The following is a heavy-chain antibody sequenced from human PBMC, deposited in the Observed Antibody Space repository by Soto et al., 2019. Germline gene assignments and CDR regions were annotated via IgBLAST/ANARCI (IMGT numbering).Heavy chain of an antibody. J-gene: IGHJ4*02. CDR1: GFTFSSYE. V-gene: IGHV3-48*03. CDR3: AREARGDIYWGGGDPYFDY. D-gene: IGHD2-21*01. CDR2: ISSSDSTI. Sequence: EVQLVESGGGLVQPGGSLRLSCAASGFTFSSYEMNWVRQAPGKGLEWVSYISSSDSTIYYADSVKGRITISRDNAKNPLLLQMNGLGAEDTAVYYCAREARGDIYWGGGDPYFDYWGQGALVPVSS.